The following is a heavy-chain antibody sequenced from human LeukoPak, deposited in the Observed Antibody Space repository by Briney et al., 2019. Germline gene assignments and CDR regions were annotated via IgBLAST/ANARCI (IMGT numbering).Heavy chain of an antibody. Sequence: VASVKVSCKASGYTFTSYYMHWVRQAPGQGLEWMGIINPSGGSTNYAQKFQERVTITRDMSTSTAYMELSSLRSEDTAVYYCAADRNYYDSSVSVYYYGMDVWGQGTTVTVSS. J-gene: IGHJ6*02. CDR3: AADRNYYDSSVSVYYYGMDV. CDR2: INPSGGST. CDR1: GYTFTSYY. D-gene: IGHD3-22*01. V-gene: IGHV1-46*01.